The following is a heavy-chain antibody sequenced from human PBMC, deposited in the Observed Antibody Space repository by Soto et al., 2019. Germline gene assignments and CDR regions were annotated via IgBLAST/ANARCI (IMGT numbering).Heavy chain of an antibody. CDR2: IIPIFGTA. J-gene: IGHJ6*02. CDR3: AATYCTNGVCRSKHYYYYYGMDV. CDR1: GGTFSSYA. V-gene: IGHV1-69*06. Sequence: QVQLVQSGAEVKKPGSSVKVSCKASGGTFSSYAISWVRQAPGQGLEWMGGIIPIFGTANYAQKFQGRVTITADKSTSTAYMELSSLRSEDTAVYYCAATYCTNGVCRSKHYYYYYGMDVWGQGTTVTVSS. D-gene: IGHD2-8*01.